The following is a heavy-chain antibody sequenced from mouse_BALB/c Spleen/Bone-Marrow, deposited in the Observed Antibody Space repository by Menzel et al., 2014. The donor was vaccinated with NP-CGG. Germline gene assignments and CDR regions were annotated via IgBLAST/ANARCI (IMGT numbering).Heavy chain of an antibody. J-gene: IGHJ3*01. Sequence: DVQLQESGGGLVKPGGSLKLSCAASGFTFSDYYMYWVRQTPEKRLEWVATISDGGSYTYYPDSVKGRFTISRDNAKNNLYLQMSSLKSEDTAMYYCARRWFAYWGQGTLVTVSA. CDR2: ISDGGSYT. CDR3: ARRWFAY. V-gene: IGHV5-4*02. CDR1: GFTFSDYY.